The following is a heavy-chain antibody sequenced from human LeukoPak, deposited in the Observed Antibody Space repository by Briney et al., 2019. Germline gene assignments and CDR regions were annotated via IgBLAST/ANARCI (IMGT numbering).Heavy chain of an antibody. V-gene: IGHV4-38-2*01. Sequence: PSETLSLTCAVSGYSISSGYYWGWIRQPPEKGLEWIGSIYHSGSTYYNPSLKSRVTISVDTSKNQFSLKLSSVTAADTAVYYCARSDGGYSYLDYWGQGTLVTVSS. J-gene: IGHJ4*02. CDR3: ARSDGGYSYLDY. CDR2: IYHSGST. CDR1: GYSISSGYY. D-gene: IGHD5-18*01.